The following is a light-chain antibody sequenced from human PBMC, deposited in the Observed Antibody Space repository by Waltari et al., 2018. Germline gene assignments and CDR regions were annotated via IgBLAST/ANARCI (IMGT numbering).Light chain of an antibody. CDR1: SDVSTY. J-gene: IGKJ1*01. CDR2: EGS. CDR3: MQRSHWPPCT. V-gene: IGKV3-11*01. Sequence: EILLTQPLAIVSSSPMDCTSRPCRLNSDVSTYLDWYQQKPGQSPRRLIYEGSNRDTGIPARFSGSGSGTDFTLSISRLEAEDFGVYYCMQRSHWPPCTFGQGTRVEIK.